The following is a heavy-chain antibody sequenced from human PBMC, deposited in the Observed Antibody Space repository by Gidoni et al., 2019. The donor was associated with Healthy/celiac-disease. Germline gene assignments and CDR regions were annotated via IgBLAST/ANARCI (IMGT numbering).Heavy chain of an antibody. D-gene: IGHD3-16*01. CDR2: IYYSGST. CDR1: GGSISSRSYY. CDR3: ASQGGPGAFDI. Sequence: QLQLQESGPGLVKPSETLSLTCTVPGGSISSRSYYWGWIRQPPGKGLEWIGSIYYSGSTYYNPSLKSRVTISVDTSKNQFSLKLSSVTAADTAVYYCASQGGPGAFDIWGQGTMVTVSS. V-gene: IGHV4-39*01. J-gene: IGHJ3*02.